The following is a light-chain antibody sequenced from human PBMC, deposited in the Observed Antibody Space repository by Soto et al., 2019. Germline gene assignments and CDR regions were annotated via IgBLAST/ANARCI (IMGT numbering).Light chain of an antibody. CDR3: QQYSRSALT. CDR1: QSVTNSF. CDR2: GGD. V-gene: IGKV3-20*01. Sequence: EIVLTQSPGTLSSSPGERATLSCRASQSVTNSFFSWYQQKPGQAPRLLIYGGDRRATGTPDRFSGGGSGTEFSLSISRVEPEDFAVYFCQQYSRSALTFGGGTKVEIK. J-gene: IGKJ4*01.